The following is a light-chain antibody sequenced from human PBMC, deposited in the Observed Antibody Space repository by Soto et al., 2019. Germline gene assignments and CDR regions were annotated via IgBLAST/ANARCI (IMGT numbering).Light chain of an antibody. CDR1: QSVSSSY. V-gene: IGKV3D-20*02. CDR2: GAY. CDR3: QQRSSWPQLT. J-gene: IGKJ4*01. Sequence: EIVLTQSPGTLSLSPGEIATLPFSASQSVSSSYLAWYQQKPGQAPRLLIYGAYSRATGIPDRFSGSGSGTDFTLTISSLEPEDYAVYYCQQRSSWPQLTFGGGTKVDIK.